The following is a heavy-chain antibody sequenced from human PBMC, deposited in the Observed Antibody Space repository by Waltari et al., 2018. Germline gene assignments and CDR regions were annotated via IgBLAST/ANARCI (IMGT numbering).Heavy chain of an antibody. CDR2: IIPIFGTA. V-gene: IGHV1-69*05. D-gene: IGHD2-15*01. CDR1: GYTLTELS. J-gene: IGHJ3*02. Sequence: QVQLVQSGAEVKKPGASVKVSCKVSGYTLTELSMHWVRQAPGKGLEWMGGIIPIFGTANYAQKFQGRVTITTDESTSTAYMELSSLRSEDTAVYYCAGFMVALGLDAFDIWGQGTMVTVSS. CDR3: AGFMVALGLDAFDI.